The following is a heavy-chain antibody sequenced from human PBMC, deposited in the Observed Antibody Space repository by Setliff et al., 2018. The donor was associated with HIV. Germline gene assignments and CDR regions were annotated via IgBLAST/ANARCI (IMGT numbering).Heavy chain of an antibody. CDR3: ARGVNFDY. CDR2: IYIYNSGST. J-gene: IGHJ4*02. CDR1: GGSFSGYY. Sequence: PSETLSLTCSVPGGSFSGYYWSWIRQPPGKGLEWIGYIYIYNSGSTDYNPYLTSRVTISVDTSRNQFSLKLTSVTAADTAIYYCARGVNFDYWGQGTQVTVSS. V-gene: IGHV4-59*01. D-gene: IGHD3-3*01.